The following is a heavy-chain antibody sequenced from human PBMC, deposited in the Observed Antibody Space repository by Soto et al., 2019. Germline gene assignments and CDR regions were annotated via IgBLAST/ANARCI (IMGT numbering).Heavy chain of an antibody. J-gene: IGHJ5*02. CDR1: GFSFSGYG. D-gene: IGHD1-26*01. V-gene: IGHV3-30*03. CDR3: ATTLVLSSGSNADA. Sequence: QVQLVESGGGVVQTGRSLRLSCAASGFSFSGYGMHWVRQTPDKGLEWVAIISYDGGNNHYAESVKGRFTVSRYNSKNPVYLEMYSLRGEHPAVEYCATTLVLSSGSNADAWGQGTLVTVSS. CDR2: ISYDGGNN.